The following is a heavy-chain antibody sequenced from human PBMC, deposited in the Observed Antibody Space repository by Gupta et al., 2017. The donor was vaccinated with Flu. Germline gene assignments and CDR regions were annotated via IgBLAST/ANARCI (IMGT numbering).Heavy chain of an antibody. D-gene: IGHD6-6*01. CDR2: INAGNGNT. Sequence: QVQLVQSGAEVKKPGASVKVSCKASGYTFTSYAMHWVRQAPGQRLEWMGWINAGNGNTKYSQKFQGRVTITRDTSASTAYMELSSLRSEDTAVYYCARDRVAARSLFDYWGQGTLVTVSS. CDR3: ARDRVAARSLFDY. V-gene: IGHV1-3*01. CDR1: GYTFTSYA. J-gene: IGHJ4*02.